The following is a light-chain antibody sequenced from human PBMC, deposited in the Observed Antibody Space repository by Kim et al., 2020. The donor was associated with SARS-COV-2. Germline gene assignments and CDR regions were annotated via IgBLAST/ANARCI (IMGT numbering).Light chain of an antibody. CDR1: NSDIGGYNY. Sequence: GQSITISCTGTNSDIGGYNYVSWYQHHPGKAPQLLIYDVTKRPSRVSNRFSGSKSGSTASLTISGLQAEDEADYYCSSYTSSKTWLFGGGTKLTVL. CDR3: SSYTSSKTWL. CDR2: DVT. V-gene: IGLV2-14*03. J-gene: IGLJ3*02.